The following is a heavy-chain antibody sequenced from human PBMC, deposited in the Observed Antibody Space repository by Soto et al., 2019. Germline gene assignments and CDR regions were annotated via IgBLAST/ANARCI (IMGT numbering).Heavy chain of an antibody. D-gene: IGHD2-2*01. CDR2: IDGSSDYT. V-gene: IGHV3-11*06. CDR1: GFLFTDYY. J-gene: IGHJ3*01. Sequence: GGSLRLSCTASGFLFTDYYMSWIRQPPGKGLEWLAYIDGSSDYTNSAESVEGRFFISRDKFKNTVYLQMNSLRAEDTALYYCGKDYLGSSNVIDVWGRGTVVTVSS. CDR3: GKDYLGSSNVIDV.